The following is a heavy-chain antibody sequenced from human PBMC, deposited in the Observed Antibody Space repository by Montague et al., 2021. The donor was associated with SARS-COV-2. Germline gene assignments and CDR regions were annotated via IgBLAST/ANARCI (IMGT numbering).Heavy chain of an antibody. V-gene: IGHV3-33*06. J-gene: IGHJ4*02. D-gene: IGHD5-18*01. CDR3: AKPGYSYGYPIAYFDY. CDR1: GFTFSSYG. Sequence: SLRLSCAASGFTFSSYGMHWVRQAPGKGLEWVAVIWYDGSNKYYADSVKGRFTISRDNSKNTLYLQMNSLRAEDTAVYYCAKPGYSYGYPIAYFDYWGQGTLVTVSS. CDR2: IWYDGSNK.